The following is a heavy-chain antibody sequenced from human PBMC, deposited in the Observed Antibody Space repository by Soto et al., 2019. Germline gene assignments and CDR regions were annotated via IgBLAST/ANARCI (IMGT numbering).Heavy chain of an antibody. CDR1: GYSFTSYW. CDR2: IYPGDSDT. V-gene: IGHV5-51*01. Sequence: GESLKISCKGSGYSFTSYWIGWVRQMPGKGLEWMGIIYPGDSDTRYSPSSQGQVTISADKSISTAYLQWSSLKASDTAMYYCARLLRRTTLDYYGMDVWGQGTTVTVSS. J-gene: IGHJ6*02. CDR3: ARLLRRTTLDYYGMDV. D-gene: IGHD1-26*01.